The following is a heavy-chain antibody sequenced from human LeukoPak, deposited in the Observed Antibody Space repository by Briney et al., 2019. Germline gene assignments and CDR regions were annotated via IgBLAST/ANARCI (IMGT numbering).Heavy chain of an antibody. Sequence: SETLSLTCTIRGGSINGYSWSWIRQTPEKGLEWIGEIHHSGTTNYRPSLKSRVTISFDKSKNQFSLTMTSVTAADTAAYYCTRQSGTVTPIDYWGQGTLVTVSS. V-gene: IGHV4-34*01. D-gene: IGHD4-17*01. CDR2: IHHSGTT. CDR1: GGSINGYS. CDR3: TRQSGTVTPIDY. J-gene: IGHJ4*02.